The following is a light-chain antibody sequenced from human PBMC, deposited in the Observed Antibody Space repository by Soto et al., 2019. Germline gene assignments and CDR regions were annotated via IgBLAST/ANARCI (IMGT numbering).Light chain of an antibody. J-gene: IGKJ1*01. CDR3: QQFHQSPRT. CDR1: QSLTNNY. V-gene: IGKV3-20*01. Sequence: EIVLTQSPGTLSLSPGESATLSCRASQSLTNNYLAWYQQKPGQPPRLLIYSVSNRATGIPDRFSGSGSGAAFALTISRLEPEDFAVHYCQQFHQSPRTFGQGTKVEMK. CDR2: SVS.